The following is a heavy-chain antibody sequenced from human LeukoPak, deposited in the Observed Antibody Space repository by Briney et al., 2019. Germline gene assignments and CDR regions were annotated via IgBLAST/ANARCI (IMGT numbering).Heavy chain of an antibody. V-gene: IGHV4-61*08. CDR3: ARAHLGGSNGLDV. J-gene: IGHJ6*02. CDR2: IFYNGST. Sequence: SETLSLTCTVSGASVNSNGFYWSWIRQPPGEGLELIGYIFYNGSTIYNPSLKSRVTMSVDTSKNQFSLRLSSVLAADTAVYYCARAHLGGSNGLDVWGQGTTVTVAS. D-gene: IGHD3-16*01. CDR1: GASVNSNGFY.